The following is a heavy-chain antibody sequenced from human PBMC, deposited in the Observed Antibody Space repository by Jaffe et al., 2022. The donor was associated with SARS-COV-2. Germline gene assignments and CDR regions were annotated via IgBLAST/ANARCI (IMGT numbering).Heavy chain of an antibody. CDR3: ARSWSVGGALDV. CDR1: GGSISSSVFY. CDR2: IYYSGST. V-gene: IGHV4-39*01. Sequence: QLQLQESGPGLVKPSETLSLTCAVSGGSISSSVFYWGWIRQPPGKGLEWIGTIYYSGSTYYDPSLKSRVTISVDTSKNQFSLKLSSVTAADTAVYYCARSWSVGGALDVWGPGTMVTVTS. D-gene: IGHD1-26*01. J-gene: IGHJ3*01.